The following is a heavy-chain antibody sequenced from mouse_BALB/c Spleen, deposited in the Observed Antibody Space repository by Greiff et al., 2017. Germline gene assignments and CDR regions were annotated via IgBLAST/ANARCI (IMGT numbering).Heavy chain of an antibody. CDR1: GYTFTSYV. V-gene: IGHV1-14*01. CDR2: INPYNDGT. D-gene: IGHD1-2*01. CDR3: ARAYYGSGGYFDV. Sequence: VQLKESGPELVKPGASVKMSCKASGYTFTSYVMHWVKQKPGQGLEWIGYINPYNDGTKYNEKFKGKATLTSDKSSSTAYMELSSLTSEDSAVYYCARAYYGSGGYFDVWGEGTTVTVSS. J-gene: IGHJ1*01.